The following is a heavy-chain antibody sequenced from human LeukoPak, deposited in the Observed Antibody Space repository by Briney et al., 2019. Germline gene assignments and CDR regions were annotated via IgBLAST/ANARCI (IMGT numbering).Heavy chain of an antibody. J-gene: IGHJ6*02. Sequence: SETLSLTCAVYGGSFSGYYWSWIRQPPGKGLEWIGETNHSGSTNYNPSLKSRLTISVDTSKNQFSLKLSSVTAADTAVYYCARDRDIGTYYYYYGMDVWGQGTTVTVSS. V-gene: IGHV4-34*01. CDR1: GGSFSGYY. CDR2: TNHSGST. CDR3: ARDRDIGTYYYYYGMDV. D-gene: IGHD1-26*01.